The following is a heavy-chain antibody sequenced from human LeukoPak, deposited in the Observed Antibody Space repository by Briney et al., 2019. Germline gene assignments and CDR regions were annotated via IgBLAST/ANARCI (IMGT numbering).Heavy chain of an antibody. CDR3: ARHYYDSSGYYSCDY. V-gene: IGHV3-21*06. CDR2: IICSGSYM. Sequence: GGSLTLSCAASGFTFSSYSMNWVRQAPGKGLEWVSSIICSGSYMYYADSVKGRFTISRDNAQNSLYLQMNSLRAEDTAVYYCARHYYDSSGYYSCDYWGQGTLVTVSS. CDR1: GFTFSSYS. J-gene: IGHJ4*02. D-gene: IGHD3-22*01.